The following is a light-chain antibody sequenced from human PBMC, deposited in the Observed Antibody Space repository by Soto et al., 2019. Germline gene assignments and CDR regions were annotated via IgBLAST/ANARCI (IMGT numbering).Light chain of an antibody. V-gene: IGKV1-39*01. CDR1: QSISSY. CDR3: QQSYSTPPIT. Sequence: DIQMTQSPSSLSASVGDRVTITCRASQSISSYLNWYQQKPGKAPKLLIYAASSLQSGVPSRFSGSGSGTDFTLTISSLQPEDFATYYCQQSYSTPPITFGGGTNVDIK. J-gene: IGKJ4*01. CDR2: AAS.